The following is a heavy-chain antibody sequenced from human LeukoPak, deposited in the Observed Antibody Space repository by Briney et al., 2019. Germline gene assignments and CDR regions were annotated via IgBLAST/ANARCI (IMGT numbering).Heavy chain of an antibody. CDR3: ARVRLTTVTDY. J-gene: IGHJ4*02. Sequence: SETLSLTCAVYGGSFSGYYCSWIRQPPGKGLEWIGEINHSGSTNYNPSLKSRVTISVDTSKNQFSLKLSSVTAADTAVYYCARVRLTTVTDYWGQGTLVTVSS. D-gene: IGHD4-17*01. CDR1: GGSFSGYY. V-gene: IGHV4-34*01. CDR2: INHSGST.